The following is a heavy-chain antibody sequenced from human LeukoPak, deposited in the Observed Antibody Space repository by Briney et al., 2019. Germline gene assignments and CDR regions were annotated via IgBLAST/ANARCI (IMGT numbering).Heavy chain of an antibody. Sequence: ASVKVSCKVSGYTLTELSMHWVRQAPGKGLEWMGGFDPEDGETIYAQKFQGRVTMTEDTSTDTAYMELSSLRSEDTAVYYCARGLGYDILTGPDYWGQGTLVTVSS. V-gene: IGHV1-24*01. CDR3: ARGLGYDILTGPDY. D-gene: IGHD3-9*01. CDR1: GYTLTELS. CDR2: FDPEDGET. J-gene: IGHJ4*02.